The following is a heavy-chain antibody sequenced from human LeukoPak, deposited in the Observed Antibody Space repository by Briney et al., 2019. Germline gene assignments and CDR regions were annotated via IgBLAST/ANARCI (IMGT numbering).Heavy chain of an antibody. V-gene: IGHV3-7*01. CDR3: ARDLYSGSYCDDY. J-gene: IGHJ4*02. CDR2: IKQDGSEK. D-gene: IGHD1-26*01. Sequence: PGGSLRLSCAASGFTFSSYWMSWVRQAPGKGLEWVANIKQDGSEKNYVGSVKGRFTISRDNAKNSLYLQMDSLRAEDTAVYYCARDLYSGSYCDDYWGQGTLVTVSS. CDR1: GFTFSSYW.